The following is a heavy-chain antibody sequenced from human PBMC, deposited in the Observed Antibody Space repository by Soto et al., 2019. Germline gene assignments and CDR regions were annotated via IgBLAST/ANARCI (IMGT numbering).Heavy chain of an antibody. CDR3: AKGDYGDY. V-gene: IGHV3-30*18. D-gene: IGHD3-16*01. CDR1: GFTFSSYG. J-gene: IGHJ4*02. CDR2: ISYDGSNK. Sequence: QVQLVESGGGVVQPGRSLRLSCAASGFTFSSYGMHWVRQAPGKGLEWVAVISYDGSNKYYADSVKGRFTISRDNSKXXXXLQXXSLXXEXXXXYYCAKGDYGDYWGQGTLVTVSS.